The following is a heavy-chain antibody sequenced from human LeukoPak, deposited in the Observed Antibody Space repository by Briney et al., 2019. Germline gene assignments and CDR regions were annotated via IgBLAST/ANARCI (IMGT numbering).Heavy chain of an antibody. D-gene: IGHD2-2*01. J-gene: IGHJ4*02. CDR2: VSGSGGNI. Sequence: GGSLRLSCAASGFTFSSYTMSWVRQAPVKGLEWVSGVSGSGGNIHYADSVKGRFTISRDNSKNTLYLQMNSLRAEDTAVYYCAASLPNIVVVPATKGPFGYWGQGALVTVSS. V-gene: IGHV3-23*01. CDR3: AASLPNIVVVPATKGPFGY. CDR1: GFTFSSYT.